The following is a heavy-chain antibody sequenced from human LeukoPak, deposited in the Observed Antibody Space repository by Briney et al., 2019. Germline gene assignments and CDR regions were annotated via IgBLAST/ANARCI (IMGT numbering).Heavy chain of an antibody. CDR2: INPNSGGT. V-gene: IGHV1-2*02. D-gene: IGHD1-26*01. J-gene: IGHJ4*02. Sequence: VASVKVSCKASGYTFTGYYMHWVRQAPGQGLEWMGWINPNSGGTNYAQKFQGRVTVTRDTSISTAYMELSRLRSDDTAVYYCARFQGSYYALDYWGQGTLVTVSS. CDR1: GYTFTGYY. CDR3: ARFQGSYYALDY.